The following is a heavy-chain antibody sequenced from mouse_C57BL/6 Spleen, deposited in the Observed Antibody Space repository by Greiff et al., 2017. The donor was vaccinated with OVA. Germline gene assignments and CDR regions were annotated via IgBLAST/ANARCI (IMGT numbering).Heavy chain of an antibody. CDR1: GYTFTSYW. CDR3: ARSPASSSRGYFDY. CDR2: IHPNSGST. Sequence: QVQLQQPGAELVKPGASVKLSCKASGYTFTSYWMHWVKQRPGQGLEWIGMIHPNSGSTNYNEKFKSKATLTVDKSSSTAYMQLSSLTSEDSAVYYCARSPASSSRGYFDYWGQGTTLTVSS. J-gene: IGHJ2*01. V-gene: IGHV1-64*01. D-gene: IGHD6-1*01.